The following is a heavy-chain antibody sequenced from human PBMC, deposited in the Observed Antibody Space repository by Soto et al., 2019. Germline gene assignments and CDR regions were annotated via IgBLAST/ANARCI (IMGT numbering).Heavy chain of an antibody. CDR2: IYYSGST. D-gene: IGHD2-8*02. CDR3: ARDTDSSTGFGY. CDR1: GGSISSYY. Sequence: SETLSLTCTVSGGSISSYYWSWIRQPPGKGLEWIGYIYYSGSTNYNPSLKSRVTISVDTSKNQFSLKLSSVTAADTAVYYCARDTDSSTGFGYWGQGTLVTVSS. V-gene: IGHV4-59*01. J-gene: IGHJ4*02.